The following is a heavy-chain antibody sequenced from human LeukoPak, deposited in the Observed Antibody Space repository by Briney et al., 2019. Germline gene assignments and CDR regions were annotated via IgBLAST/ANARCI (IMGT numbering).Heavy chain of an antibody. V-gene: IGHV3-30*18. Sequence: GRSLRLSCAASGFTFSSYGMHWVRQAPGKGLEWVAVISYDGSNKYYADSVKGRFTISRDNSKNTLYLQMNSLRAEDTAVYYCAKDKVLLWFGEGLDYWGQGTLVTVSS. CDR1: GFTFSSYG. CDR3: AKDKVLLWFGEGLDY. CDR2: ISYDGSNK. D-gene: IGHD3-10*01. J-gene: IGHJ4*02.